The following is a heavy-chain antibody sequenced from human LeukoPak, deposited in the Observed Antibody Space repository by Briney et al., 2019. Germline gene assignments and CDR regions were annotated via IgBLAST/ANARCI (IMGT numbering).Heavy chain of an antibody. CDR3: ARIPPARYSSGWYYYYHYMDV. CDR2: IYTSGST. CDR1: GGSISSGSYY. V-gene: IGHV4-61*02. Sequence: SETLSLTCTVSGGSISSGSYYWSWIRQPAGKGLEWIGRIYTSGSTNYNPSLKSRVTISVDTSKNQFSLKLSSVTAADTAVYYCARIPPARYSSGWYYYYHYMDVWGKGTTVTISS. D-gene: IGHD6-19*01. J-gene: IGHJ6*03.